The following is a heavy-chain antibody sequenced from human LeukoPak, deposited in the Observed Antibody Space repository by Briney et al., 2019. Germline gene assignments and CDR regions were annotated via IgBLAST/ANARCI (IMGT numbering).Heavy chain of an antibody. CDR2: ISYDGSNK. J-gene: IGHJ4*02. D-gene: IGHD5-24*01. V-gene: IGHV3-30*03. CDR3: ARGLHDDGYNV. CDR1: GFTFSSYS. Sequence: GGSLRLSCAASGFTFSSYSMNWVRQAPGKGLEWVAVISYDGSNKYYADSVKGRFTISRDNSKNTLYLQMNSLRAEDTAVYYCARGLHDDGYNVWGQGTLVTVSS.